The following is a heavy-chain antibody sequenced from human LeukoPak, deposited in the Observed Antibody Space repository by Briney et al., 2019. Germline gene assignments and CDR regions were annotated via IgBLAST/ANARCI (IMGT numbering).Heavy chain of an antibody. D-gene: IGHD3-16*01. V-gene: IGHV3-23*01. CDR1: GVSVKRNF. J-gene: IGHJ3*02. Sequence: PGGSLRLSCAASGVSVKRNFLSWVRQAPGKGLEGVSAVSDNGGGKYYADSVKGRFTISRDNSKNTLYLQMNSLRAEDTAVYYCAKSRSSWANDAFDIWGQGTMVTVSS. CDR2: VSDNGGGK. CDR3: AKSRSSWANDAFDI.